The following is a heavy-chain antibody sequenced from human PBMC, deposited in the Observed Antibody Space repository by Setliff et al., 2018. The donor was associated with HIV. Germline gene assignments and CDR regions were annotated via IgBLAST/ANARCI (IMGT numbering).Heavy chain of an antibody. Sequence: ASVKVSCKASGYTFTNHAMHWVRQAPGQGLEWMGYINAGDDNTRYSEKFQGRVTITRDTSANTAYMELSSLRSEDTAVYYCARGSCSGCYLSDYWGLGTLVTVSS. V-gene: IGHV1-3*01. CDR1: GYTFTNHA. CDR3: ARGSCSGCYLSDY. J-gene: IGHJ4*02. D-gene: IGHD6-19*01. CDR2: INAGDDNT.